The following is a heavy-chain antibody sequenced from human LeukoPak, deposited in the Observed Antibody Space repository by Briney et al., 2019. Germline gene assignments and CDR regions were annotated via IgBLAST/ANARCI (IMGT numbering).Heavy chain of an antibody. CDR1: GGSFSGYY. CDR3: ARGFTPYYYYYMDV. CDR2: INHSGST. V-gene: IGHV4-34*01. J-gene: IGHJ6*03. Sequence: SETLSLTCAVYGGSFSGYYWSWIRQPPGKGLEWIGEINHSGSTNYNPSLKSRVTISVDTSKNQSSLKLSSVTAADTAVYYCARGFTPYYYYYMDVWGKGTTVTVSS.